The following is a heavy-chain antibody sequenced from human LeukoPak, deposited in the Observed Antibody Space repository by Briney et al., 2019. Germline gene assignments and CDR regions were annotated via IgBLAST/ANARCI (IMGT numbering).Heavy chain of an antibody. J-gene: IGHJ4*02. CDR3: ARVAGSIAARPDY. V-gene: IGHV3-33*01. Sequence: PGRSLRLSCAASGFTFSSYRMHWVRQAPGKGLEGVAVMWYGGSNKYYADSVKGRFTISRDNSKHTLYLQMNSLRAEDTAVYSCARVAGSIAARPDYWGQGTLVTVSS. CDR1: GFTFSSYR. CDR2: MWYGGSNK. D-gene: IGHD6-6*01.